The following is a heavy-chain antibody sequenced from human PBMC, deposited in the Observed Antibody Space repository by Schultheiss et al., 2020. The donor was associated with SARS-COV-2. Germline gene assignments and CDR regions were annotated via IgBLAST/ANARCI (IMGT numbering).Heavy chain of an antibody. CDR3: AKDGGSNDYWNWYFDL. Sequence: GGSLRLSCAASGFTFSSYAMSWVCQAPGKGLEWVSAISGSGGSTYYADSVKGRFTISRDNSKNTLYLQMNSLRAEDTAVYYCAKDGGSNDYWNWYFDLWGRGTLVTVSS. D-gene: IGHD4/OR15-4a*01. CDR2: ISGSGGST. CDR1: GFTFSSYA. V-gene: IGHV3-23*01. J-gene: IGHJ2*01.